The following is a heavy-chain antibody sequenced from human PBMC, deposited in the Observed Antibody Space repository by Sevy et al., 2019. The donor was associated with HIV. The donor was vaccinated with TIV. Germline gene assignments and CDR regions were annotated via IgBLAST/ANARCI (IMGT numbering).Heavy chain of an antibody. CDR2: IKQDGSEK. V-gene: IGHV3-7*01. Sequence: GSLRLSCAASGFTFSSYWMSWVRQAPGKGLEWVANIKQDGSEKYYVDSVKGRFTISRDNAKNSLYLQMNSLRAEDTAVYYCARVEYYYGSGSYWNYGMDVWGQGTTVTVSS. D-gene: IGHD3-10*01. CDR1: GFTFSSYW. J-gene: IGHJ6*02. CDR3: ARVEYYYGSGSYWNYGMDV.